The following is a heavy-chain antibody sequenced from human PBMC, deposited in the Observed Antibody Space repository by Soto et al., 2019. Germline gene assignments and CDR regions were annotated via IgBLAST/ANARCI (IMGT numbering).Heavy chain of an antibody. D-gene: IGHD3-10*01. CDR3: AGITMVRGVPRFDP. CDR2: SYYSGST. Sequence: QLQLQESGPGLVKPSETLSLTCTVSGGSISSSSYYWGWIRQPPGKGLEWIGSSYYSGSTYYHPSLKSRVTISVDTSKQQFSMKLSSVTAADTAVYYCAGITMVRGVPRFDPWGQGTLVTVSS. V-gene: IGHV4-39*01. J-gene: IGHJ5*02. CDR1: GGSISSSSYY.